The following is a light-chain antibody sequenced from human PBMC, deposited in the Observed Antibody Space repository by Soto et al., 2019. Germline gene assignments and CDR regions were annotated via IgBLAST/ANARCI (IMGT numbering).Light chain of an antibody. CDR1: QGVANP. J-gene: IGKJ1*01. CDR2: TTS. CDR3: QHVT. Sequence: EILMTQSPATLSVSRGERAARPCRASQGVANPVAWYQQKPGRAPRLLIYTTSNRATGIRGRLSGSGSGTGFSLTISSLEPEDFAVYFCQHVTFGPGTKVDIK. V-gene: IGKV3D-11*01.